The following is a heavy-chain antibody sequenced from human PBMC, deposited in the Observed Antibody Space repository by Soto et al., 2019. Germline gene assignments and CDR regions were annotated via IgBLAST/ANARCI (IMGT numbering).Heavy chain of an antibody. CDR2: INSDGSST. CDR3: AREWDTAMAAFDY. CDR1: GFTFSSYW. Sequence: AGGSLRLSCAASGFTFSSYWMHWVRQAPGKGLVWVSRINSDGSSTTYADSVKGRFTISRDNAKNTLYLQMNSLRAEDTAVYYCAREWDTAMAAFDYWGQGTLVTVSS. J-gene: IGHJ4*02. V-gene: IGHV3-74*01. D-gene: IGHD5-18*01.